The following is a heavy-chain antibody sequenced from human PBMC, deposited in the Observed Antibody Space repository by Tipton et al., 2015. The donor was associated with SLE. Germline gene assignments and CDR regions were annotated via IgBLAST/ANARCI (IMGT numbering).Heavy chain of an antibody. Sequence: GLVKPSETLSLTCTVSGGSISSSSYYWGWIRQPPGKGLEWIGYIYYSGSTNYNPSLKSRVTISVDTSKNQFSLKLSSVPAADTAVYYCALGAAAANFDYWGQGTLVTVSS. CDR1: GGSISSSSYY. D-gene: IGHD6-13*01. CDR2: IYYSGST. V-gene: IGHV4-61*05. CDR3: ALGAAAANFDY. J-gene: IGHJ4*02.